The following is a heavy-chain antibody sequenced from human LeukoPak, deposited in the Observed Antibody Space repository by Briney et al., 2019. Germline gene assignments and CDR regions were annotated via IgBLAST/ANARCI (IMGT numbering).Heavy chain of an antibody. Sequence: QPGGSLRLSCAASGFTFSSYGMYWVRQAPGKGLVWVSRIASDGSSTTYADSVKGRFSISRDNAKNTLYLQMNSLRVEDTAVYYCARGRPHGNDYWGQGTLVTVSS. CDR2: IASDGSST. D-gene: IGHD4-23*01. CDR1: GFTFSSYG. V-gene: IGHV3-74*01. CDR3: ARGRPHGNDY. J-gene: IGHJ4*02.